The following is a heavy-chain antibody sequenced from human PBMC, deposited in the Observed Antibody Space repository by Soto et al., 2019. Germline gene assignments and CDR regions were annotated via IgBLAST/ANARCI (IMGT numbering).Heavy chain of an antibody. Sequence: QVQLVQSGAEVKKPGASVKVSCKASGYIFTSYAMHWVRQAPGQRLEWMGWINAGNGNTKYSQKFQGRVTITRDTSASTAYMELSSLRSEDTAVYYCARSPGGPDAFHIWGQGTMVTVSS. CDR2: INAGNGNT. D-gene: IGHD3-16*01. CDR1: GYIFTSYA. CDR3: ARSPGGPDAFHI. V-gene: IGHV1-3*01. J-gene: IGHJ3*02.